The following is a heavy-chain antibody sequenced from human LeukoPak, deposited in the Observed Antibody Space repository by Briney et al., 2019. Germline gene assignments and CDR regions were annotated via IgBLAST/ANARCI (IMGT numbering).Heavy chain of an antibody. J-gene: IGHJ3*02. CDR1: GGTFSSYA. V-gene: IGHV1-69*04. CDR3: TIDSSGFDAFDI. Sequence: SVKVSCKASGGTFSSYAISWVRQAPGQGLEWMGRIIPILGIANYAQKFQGRVTITADKSTSTAYMELSSLRSEDTAVYYCTIDSSGFDAFDIWGQGTMVTVSS. D-gene: IGHD3-22*01. CDR2: IIPILGIA.